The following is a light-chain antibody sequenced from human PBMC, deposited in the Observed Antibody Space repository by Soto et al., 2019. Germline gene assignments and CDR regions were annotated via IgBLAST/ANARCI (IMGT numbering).Light chain of an antibody. CDR3: QQYYSIPY. CDR1: QSVFYSSNNKNY. J-gene: IGKJ3*01. Sequence: DIVMTQSPDSLAVSLGERATINCKSSQSVFYSSNNKNYLAWYQKKPGQPPKLLIYWASTRKSGVPDRFSGSGSGTDFILTISSLQAEDVAVYYCQQYYSIPYFGPGTKVDIK. V-gene: IGKV4-1*01. CDR2: WAS.